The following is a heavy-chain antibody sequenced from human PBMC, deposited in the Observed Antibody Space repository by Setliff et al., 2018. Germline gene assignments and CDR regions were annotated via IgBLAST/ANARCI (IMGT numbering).Heavy chain of an antibody. CDR2: INDRGST. CDR3: ATTTLGRYCSGSNCYFGY. D-gene: IGHD2-15*01. V-gene: IGHV4-34*08. CDR1: GSSFSRDT. Sequence: GSLRLSCAGSGSSFSRDTMNWARQAPGRGLEWIGEINDRGSTHYNPSLKSRVTISIDTSKNQFSLKLTSVTAADTAVYYCATTTLGRYCSGSNCYFGYWGQGTLVTVSA. J-gene: IGHJ4*02.